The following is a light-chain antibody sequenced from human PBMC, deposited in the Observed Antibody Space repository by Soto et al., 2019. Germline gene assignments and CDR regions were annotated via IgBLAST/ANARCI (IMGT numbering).Light chain of an antibody. V-gene: IGKV3-15*01. CDR1: QSVSGN. Sequence: EIVMTQSPATLSVSPGESATLSCRASQSVSGNLAWYQQKPGQAPRLLIYGASTRATGIPARFSGSGSGTEFTLTIRSLQSEDFEVYYCQQYNNWLITFGQGTRLEI. CDR2: GAS. J-gene: IGKJ5*01. CDR3: QQYNNWLIT.